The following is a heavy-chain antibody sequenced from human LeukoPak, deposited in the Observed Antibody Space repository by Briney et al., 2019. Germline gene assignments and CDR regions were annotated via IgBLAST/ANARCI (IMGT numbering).Heavy chain of an antibody. CDR2: IYYSGST. J-gene: IGHJ4*02. D-gene: IGHD3-3*01. Sequence: PSETLSLTCTVSGGSISSSSYYWGWIRQPPGKGLEWIGSIYYSGSTYYNPSLKSRVTISVDTSKNQFSLKLSSVTAADTAVYYCARHQSYDFWSGLSEFDYWGQGTLVTVSS. V-gene: IGHV4-39*01. CDR3: ARHQSYDFWSGLSEFDY. CDR1: GGSISSSSYY.